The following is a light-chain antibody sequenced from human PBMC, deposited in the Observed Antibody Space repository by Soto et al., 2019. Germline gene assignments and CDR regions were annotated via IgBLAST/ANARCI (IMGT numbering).Light chain of an antibody. V-gene: IGKV4-1*01. J-gene: IGKJ2*01. CDR1: QSVLYSPNSKNY. CDR2: WAS. CDR3: HQYYLTPYT. Sequence: DIVMTQSPDSLAVSLGERATINCKSSQSVLYSPNSKNYLAWYQQKPGQPPKLLIFWASTRESGVPGRFSGSGSGTDFTLTISSLHAEDVAVYYCHQYYLTPYTFGQGTKLEI.